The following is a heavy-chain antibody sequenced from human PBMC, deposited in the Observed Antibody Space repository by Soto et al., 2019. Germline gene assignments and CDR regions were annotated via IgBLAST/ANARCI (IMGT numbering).Heavy chain of an antibody. V-gene: IGHV1-18*01. J-gene: IGHJ4*02. CDR3: ARDIFGRSEVATITGSRY. D-gene: IGHD5-12*01. Sequence: ASVKVSCKASGYTFTSYGISWVRQAPGQGLEWMGWISAYNGNTNYAQKLQGRVTMTTDTSTSTAYMELRSLRSDDTAVYYCARDIFGRSEVATITGSRYWGQGTLVTVSS. CDR2: ISAYNGNT. CDR1: GYTFTSYG.